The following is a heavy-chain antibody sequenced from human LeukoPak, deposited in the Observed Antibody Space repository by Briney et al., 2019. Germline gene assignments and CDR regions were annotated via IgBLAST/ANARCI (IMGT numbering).Heavy chain of an antibody. J-gene: IGHJ4*02. CDR3: ARHGDYYGSGSRY. V-gene: IGHV4-61*02. Sequence: SETLSLTCTVSGGSISSSSYYWSWIRQPAGKGLEWIGRIYTSGSTNYNPSLKSRVTISVDTSKNQFSLKLSSVTAADTAVYYCARHGDYYGSGSRYWGQGTLVTVSS. D-gene: IGHD3-10*01. CDR1: GGSISSSSYY. CDR2: IYTSGST.